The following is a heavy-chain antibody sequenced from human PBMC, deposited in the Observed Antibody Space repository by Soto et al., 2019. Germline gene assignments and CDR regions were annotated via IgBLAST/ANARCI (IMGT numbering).Heavy chain of an antibody. J-gene: IGHJ3*02. CDR1: GDSITSYY. CDR2: IFYSGST. V-gene: IGHV4-59*01. D-gene: IGHD3-10*01. CDR3: ARRYGSAFDI. Sequence: KTSETLSLTCTVSGDSITSYYWSWFRQPPGEGLEWIGYIFYSGSTNYNPSLKSRVTISVDTSKNQFSLKLSSVTAADTAVYYCARRYGSAFDIWGQGTMVTVSS.